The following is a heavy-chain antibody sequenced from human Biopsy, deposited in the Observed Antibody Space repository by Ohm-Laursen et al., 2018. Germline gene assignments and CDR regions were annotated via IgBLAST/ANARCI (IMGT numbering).Heavy chain of an antibody. V-gene: IGHV3-11*01. CDR3: ARNGRLEMTDHSGVTTYSRYFAMDA. D-gene: IGHD1-1*01. CDR1: GFTFTDYD. Sequence: SLRLSCSASGFTFTDYDISWVRHVPGQGLEWLALISPSSTTIYYADSVRGRFFISRDDAKNSVSLEMSSLRADDTALYFCARNGRLEMTDHSGVTTYSRYFAMDAWGRGTTVTVSS. CDR2: ISPSSTTI. J-gene: IGHJ6*02.